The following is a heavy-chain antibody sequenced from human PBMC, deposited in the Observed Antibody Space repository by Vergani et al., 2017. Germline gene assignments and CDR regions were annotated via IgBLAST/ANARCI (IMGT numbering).Heavy chain of an antibody. CDR1: GYTFTSYY. CDR2: INPSGGST. CDR3: ARDRPRRIYYYYMDV. V-gene: IGHV1-46*01. Sequence: QVQLVQSGAEVKKPGASVKVSCKASGYTFTSYYMHWVRQAPGQGLEWMGIINPSGGSTSYAQKFQGRVTMTRDTSTSTVYMELRSLRSDDTAVYYCARDRPRRIYYYYMDVWGKGTTVTVSS. J-gene: IGHJ6*03.